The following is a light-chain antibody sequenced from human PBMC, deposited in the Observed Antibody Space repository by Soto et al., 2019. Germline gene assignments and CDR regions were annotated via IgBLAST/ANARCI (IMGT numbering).Light chain of an antibody. CDR1: SSDVGGCSY. V-gene: IGLV2-8*01. J-gene: IGLJ1*01. CDR2: EVT. CDR3: ISYAGSDNFV. Sequence: QSVLTQPPSASGSPGQSVTISCTGTSSDVGGCSYVSWYQQHPGKAPKLMIYEVTKRPSGVPDRFSGSKSGNTASLTVSGLQAEDEADYYCISYAGSDNFVFGTGTKLTVL.